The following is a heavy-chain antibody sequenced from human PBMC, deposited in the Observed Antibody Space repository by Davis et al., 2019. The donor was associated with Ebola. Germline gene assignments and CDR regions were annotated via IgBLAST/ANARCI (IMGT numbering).Heavy chain of an antibody. D-gene: IGHD2-15*01. J-gene: IGHJ4*02. CDR2: ISGSGGST. V-gene: IGHV3-23*01. CDR1: GFTFNSYA. CDR3: AKGHAVSGNCYSSADS. Sequence: GESLKISCAASGFTFNSYAMSWVRQAPGKGLEWVSAISGSGGSTYYAGSVRGRFAISRDDSKNTLYLQMNSLRAEDTAIYYCAKGHAVSGNCYSSADSWGQGTLVTVSS.